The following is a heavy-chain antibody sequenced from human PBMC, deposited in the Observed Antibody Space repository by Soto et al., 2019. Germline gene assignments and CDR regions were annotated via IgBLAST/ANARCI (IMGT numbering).Heavy chain of an antibody. CDR2: IYYSGST. CDR1: GGSISSSSYF. D-gene: IGHD2-15*01. Sequence: QLQLQESGPGLVKPSETLSLTCTVSGGSISSSSYFWGWIRQPPGKGLEWIGSIYYSGSTYYNPSLKSRVTVSVDTSKNQFSLKLSSVTAADTAVYYWARHRSDFWFDPWGQGTLVTVSS. CDR3: ARHRSDFWFDP. V-gene: IGHV4-39*01. J-gene: IGHJ5*02.